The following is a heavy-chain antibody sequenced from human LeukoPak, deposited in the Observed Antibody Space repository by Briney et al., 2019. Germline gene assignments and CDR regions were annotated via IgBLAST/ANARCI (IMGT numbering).Heavy chain of an antibody. V-gene: IGHV3-30*18. J-gene: IGHJ4*02. Sequence: GRSLRLSCAASGFTFSVYGMHCVRQAPGKGLEWVAVISYDESKKYYADSVKGRFTISRDSSSNTLYLQMNSLRDEDTAVYFCVKGPSPFDYWGRGTLVTVSS. CDR2: ISYDESKK. CDR1: GFTFSVYG. CDR3: VKGPSPFDY.